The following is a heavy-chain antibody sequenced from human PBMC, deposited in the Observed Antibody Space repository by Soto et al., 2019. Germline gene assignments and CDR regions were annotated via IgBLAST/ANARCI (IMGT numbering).Heavy chain of an antibody. CDR2: MNPNSGNT. CDR1: GYTFTSYD. D-gene: IGHD3-16*02. J-gene: IGHJ6*02. CDR3: ARVKSDFVWGSYRYYYDGMDV. V-gene: IGHV1-8*01. Sequence: ASVKVSCKASGYTFTSYDINWVRQATGQGLEWMGWMNPNSGNTGYAQKFQGRVTMTRNTSISTAYMELSSLRSEDTAVYYCARVKSDFVWGSYRYYYDGMDVWGQGTTVTVSS.